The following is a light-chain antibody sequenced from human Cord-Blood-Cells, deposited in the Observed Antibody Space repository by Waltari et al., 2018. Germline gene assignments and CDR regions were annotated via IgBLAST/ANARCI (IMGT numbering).Light chain of an antibody. CDR1: SSDVGRYNL. Sequence: QSALTQPASVSGSPGQSITNSCTGTSSDVGRYNLVSWYHQHPGKDPKRMIYEGSKRPSGVSNRFSGSKSGNTASLTISGLQAEDEADYYCCSYAGSSTLVFGGGTKLTVL. CDR2: EGS. V-gene: IGLV2-23*01. CDR3: CSYAGSSTLV. J-gene: IGLJ3*02.